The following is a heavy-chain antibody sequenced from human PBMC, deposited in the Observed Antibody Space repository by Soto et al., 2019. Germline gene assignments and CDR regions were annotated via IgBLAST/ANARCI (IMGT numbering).Heavy chain of an antibody. CDR3: AREGLGFDF. D-gene: IGHD3-16*01. J-gene: IGHJ4*02. CDR2: ISDGDGDT. CDR1: GFTFSDYA. Sequence: EVVLLQSGGDLVQPGGSLRLSCAASGFTFSDYAMTWVRQAPGKGLEWVSDISDGDGDTHYADSVRGRFVISRDNSKNTLFLEMNSLRAEDAAVYYCAREGLGFDFWGQGALVTVSS. V-gene: IGHV3-23*01.